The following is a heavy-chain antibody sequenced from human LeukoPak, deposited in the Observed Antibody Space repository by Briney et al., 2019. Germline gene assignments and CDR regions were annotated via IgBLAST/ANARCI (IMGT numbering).Heavy chain of an antibody. CDR2: VYYSGGT. Sequence: SETPSLTCTVSGVSISGHYWSWIRQPPGNGLEWIGFVYYSGGTRYNPSLHSRVTISADTSKNHLSLKLTSVTAADTAVYYCARLLDNDSSGDPDTFDMWGQGIKVTVSS. CDR1: GVSISGHY. CDR3: ARLLDNDSSGDPDTFDM. V-gene: IGHV4-59*11. J-gene: IGHJ3*02. D-gene: IGHD3-22*01.